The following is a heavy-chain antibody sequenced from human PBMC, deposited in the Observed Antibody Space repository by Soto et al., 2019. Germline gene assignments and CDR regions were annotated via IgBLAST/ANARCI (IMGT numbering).Heavy chain of an antibody. V-gene: IGHV3-23*01. J-gene: IGHJ4*02. D-gene: IGHD6-13*01. CDR1: GFTFSTYG. CDR2: ISAGGGDK. CDR3: AKVLWYSSTYFYFDY. Sequence: EVQLLESGGGLVQPGGSLRLSCAASGFTFSTYGMSWVRQTPGKGLEWVSGISAGGGDKYYITSVKGRFTISRDSSKNTLYLQMSSLRAEDTAVYYCAKVLWYSSTYFYFDYWGQGALVTVSS.